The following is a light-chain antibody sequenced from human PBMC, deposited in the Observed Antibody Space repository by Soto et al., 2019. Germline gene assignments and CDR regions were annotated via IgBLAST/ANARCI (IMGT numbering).Light chain of an antibody. V-gene: IGKV3-15*01. J-gene: IGKJ1*01. CDR3: QQHNNWTLT. CDR1: QSISIN. CDR2: GAS. Sequence: EIVMTQSPATLSVSPGERVTLSCRASQSISINLAWYQRKPGQSPRLLFSGASTRATGVPVRFSGSGSGTEFTLSISSLQSEDFAVYFCQQHNNWTLTSGPGTKV.